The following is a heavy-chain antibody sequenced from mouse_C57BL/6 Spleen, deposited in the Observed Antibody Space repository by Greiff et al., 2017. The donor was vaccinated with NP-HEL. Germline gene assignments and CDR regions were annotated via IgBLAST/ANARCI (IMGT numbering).Heavy chain of an antibody. CDR3: ARAPYDYYAMED. CDR1: GYTFTSYW. CDR2: IHPGSGST. Sequence: QVQLQQPGAELVKPGASVKLSCKASGYTFTSYWMPWVKQRPGQGLEWIGMIHPGSGSTNYNEKFKSKATLTVDKSSSTAYMQLSSLTSEDSSVYYCARAPYDYYAMEDWGQGISVTAAS. V-gene: IGHV1-64*01. J-gene: IGHJ4*01.